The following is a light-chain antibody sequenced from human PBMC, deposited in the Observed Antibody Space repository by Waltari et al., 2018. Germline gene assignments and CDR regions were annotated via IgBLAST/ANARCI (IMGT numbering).Light chain of an antibody. V-gene: IGKV4-1*01. CDR1: QKLSTGSTNRPS. Sequence: DIVMTQSPGSLAVSLGGRASVNCKSSQKLSTGSTNRPSLAWYQQKEGQPPKLLIFWTSIRQSGVPDRVSGSGSGTDFTLTINNLQADDAAVYFCQQYDSFPRTFGQGTRLVI. J-gene: IGKJ1*01. CDR2: WTS. CDR3: QQYDSFPRT.